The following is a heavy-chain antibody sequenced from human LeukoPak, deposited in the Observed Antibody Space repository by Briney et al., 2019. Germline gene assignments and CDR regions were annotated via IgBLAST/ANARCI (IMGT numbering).Heavy chain of an antibody. J-gene: IGHJ4*02. CDR3: ARILYYDSSGYHDY. CDR2: INPNSGGT. Sequence: ASVKVSCKASGYTFTGYYMHWVRQAPGQGLEWRGWINPNSGGTNYAQKFQGRVTMTRDTSISTAYMQLSRLRSDDTAVYYCARILYYDSSGYHDYWGQGTLVTVSS. CDR1: GYTFTGYY. V-gene: IGHV1-2*02. D-gene: IGHD3-22*01.